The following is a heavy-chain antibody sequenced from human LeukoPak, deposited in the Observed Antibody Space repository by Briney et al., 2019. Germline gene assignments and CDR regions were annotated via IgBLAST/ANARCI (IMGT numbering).Heavy chain of an antibody. J-gene: IGHJ4*02. CDR2: ISGSGGST. D-gene: IGHD3-22*01. CDR3: AKRGVVIRVILVGFHKEANYFDS. Sequence: GGSLRLSCAGSGVTLSNYGMSWVRQAPGKGLEWVAGISGSGGSTNYADSVKGRFTISRDSPKNTLYLQMNSLRAEDTAVYFCAKRGVVIRVILVGFHKEANYFDSWGQGALVTVSS. CDR1: GVTLSNYG. V-gene: IGHV3-23*01.